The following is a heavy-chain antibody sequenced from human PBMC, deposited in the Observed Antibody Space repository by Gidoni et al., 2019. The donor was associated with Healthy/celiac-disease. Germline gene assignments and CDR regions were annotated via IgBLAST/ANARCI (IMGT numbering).Heavy chain of an antibody. J-gene: IGHJ3*02. D-gene: IGHD6-19*01. CDR1: GYSISSGYY. CDR3: ARAPRIAVASDAFDI. V-gene: IGHV4-38-2*02. CDR2: IYHSGST. Sequence: QVQLQESGPGLVNPSETLSLTCTASGYSISSGYYWGWIRQPPGKGLEWIGSIYHSGSTYYNPSLKSRVTISVDTSKNQFSLKLSSVTAADTAVYYCARAPRIAVASDAFDIWGQGTMVTVSS.